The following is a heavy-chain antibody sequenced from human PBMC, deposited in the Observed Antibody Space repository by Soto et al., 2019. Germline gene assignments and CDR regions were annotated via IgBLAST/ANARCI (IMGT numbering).Heavy chain of an antibody. J-gene: IGHJ6*02. CDR3: ARYDSSGYYWPYYYYGMDV. V-gene: IGHV3-21*01. D-gene: IGHD3-22*01. Sequence: EVQLVESGGGLVKPGGSLRLSCAASGFTFSTYSMNWVRQAPGKGLEWVSSISSSSSYIYYADSVKGRFTISRDNAKNSLYLKMTGLRAEDMAVYYCARYDSSGYYWPYYYYGMDVWGQGTTVTVSS. CDR1: GFTFSTYS. CDR2: ISSSSSYI.